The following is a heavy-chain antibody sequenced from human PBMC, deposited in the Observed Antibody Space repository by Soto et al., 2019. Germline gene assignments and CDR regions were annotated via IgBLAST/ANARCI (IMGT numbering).Heavy chain of an antibody. CDR3: ARGANPGDYYYGMDV. CDR2: IKQDGSEK. J-gene: IGHJ6*02. Sequence: VQLVESGGGLVQPGGSLRLSCAASGFTFSSYWMSWVRQAPGKGLEWVANIKQDGSEKYYVDSVKGRFTISRDNAKNSLYLQMNSLRAEDTAVYYCARGANPGDYYYGMDVWGQGTTVTVSS. V-gene: IGHV3-7*03. D-gene: IGHD3-10*01. CDR1: GFTFSSYW.